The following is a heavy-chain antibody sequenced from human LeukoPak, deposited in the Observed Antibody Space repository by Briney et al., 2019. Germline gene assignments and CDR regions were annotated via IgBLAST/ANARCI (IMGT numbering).Heavy chain of an antibody. CDR3: AKEFDWYTSDYYYYYMDV. CDR1: GLTFSTSG. Sequence: PGGSLRLSCTASGLTFSTSGFNWVRQAPGKGLEWVAFIRYDGSNKYYADSVKGRFTISRDNSKNTLYLQMNSLRAEDTAVYYCAKEFDWYTSDYYYYYMDVWGKGTTVTVSS. J-gene: IGHJ6*03. CDR2: IRYDGSNK. D-gene: IGHD3-9*01. V-gene: IGHV3-30*02.